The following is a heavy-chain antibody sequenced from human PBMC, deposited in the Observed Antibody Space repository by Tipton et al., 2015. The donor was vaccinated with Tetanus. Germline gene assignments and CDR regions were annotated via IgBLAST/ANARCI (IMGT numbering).Heavy chain of an antibody. Sequence: SLRLSCGVSGFTFSTTKMNWVRQAPGRGLEWVSSISSTSRYIYYADSLEGRFTISRDNAKNSLSLQMNTLTDDDTAVYYCARDLRNYYDSSGYSDYWGQGTLVTVSS. J-gene: IGHJ4*02. CDR2: ISSTSRYI. D-gene: IGHD3-22*01. CDR1: GFTFSTTK. CDR3: ARDLRNYYDSSGYSDY. V-gene: IGHV3-21*01.